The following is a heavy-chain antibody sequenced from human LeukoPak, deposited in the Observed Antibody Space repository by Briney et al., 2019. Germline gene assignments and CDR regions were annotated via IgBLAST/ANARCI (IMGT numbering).Heavy chain of an antibody. J-gene: IGHJ4*02. D-gene: IGHD6-13*01. V-gene: IGHV3-21*01. Sequence: GGSLRLSCAASGFTFSSYSMNWVRQAPGKGLEWVSSISSSSSYIYYADSVKGRFTISRDNSKNTLYLQMNSLRAEDTAVYYCARNDPRAAAGLGPIDYWGQGTLVTVSS. CDR3: ARNDPRAAAGLGPIDY. CDR2: ISSSSSYI. CDR1: GFTFSSYS.